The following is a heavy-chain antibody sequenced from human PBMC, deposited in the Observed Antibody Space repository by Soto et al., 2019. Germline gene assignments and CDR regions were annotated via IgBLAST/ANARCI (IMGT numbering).Heavy chain of an antibody. V-gene: IGHV1-18*01. CDR3: ARHHGPTTSENWFDP. Sequence: QVHLVQSGVEVKTPGASVKVSCQAPGSTFFTYVIAGVQQAPGQGLEWMGWISTYSGDTRYAQKFQGRVTMTTDTSTTTAYLELRSLRSDDTAVYYCARHHGPTTSENWFDPWGQGTLVTVSS. J-gene: IGHJ5*02. CDR2: ISTYSGDT. CDR1: GSTFFTYV. D-gene: IGHD5-12*01.